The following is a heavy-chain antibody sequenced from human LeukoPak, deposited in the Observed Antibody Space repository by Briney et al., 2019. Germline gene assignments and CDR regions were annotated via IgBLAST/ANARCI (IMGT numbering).Heavy chain of an antibody. Sequence: GESLRLSCAASGFSFSSYSMNWVRQAPGMGLEWVSYISSDSSVMHYGDAVKGRFAISRDNAKNSLYLQMNSLRAEDTAVYYCARKSGSSGYPFDYWGQGTLVTVSS. J-gene: IGHJ4*02. CDR3: ARKSGSSGYPFDY. D-gene: IGHD3-22*01. CDR1: GFSFSSYS. V-gene: IGHV3-48*01. CDR2: ISSDSSVM.